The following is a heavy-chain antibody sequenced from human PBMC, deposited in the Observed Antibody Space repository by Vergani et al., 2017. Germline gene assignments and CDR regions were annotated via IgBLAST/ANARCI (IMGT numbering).Heavy chain of an antibody. CDR1: GFTFNRYG. CDR2: VLFDGSNE. J-gene: IGHJ4*02. Sequence: VQLVESGGGLVQRGGSLRLSCVASGFTFNRYGMQWVRQAPGKGLEWVAYVLFDGSNEYYADSVKGRFIVSRDNSNDALYLQMNSLRTDDTAVYYCARDLAYCHEGSCALWGQGSVVTVSS. CDR3: ARDLAYCHEGSCAL. D-gene: IGHD2-15*01. V-gene: IGHV3-30*02.